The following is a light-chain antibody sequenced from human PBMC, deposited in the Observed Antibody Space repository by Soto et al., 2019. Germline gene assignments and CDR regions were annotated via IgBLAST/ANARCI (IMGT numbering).Light chain of an antibody. V-gene: IGKV3-20*01. J-gene: IGKJ4*01. Sequence: EIVLTQSPGTLSLSPGERATLSCRASQSVGSNYLIAWYQQKPGQAPRLLIYGASSRVTGIPDRFSGSGSGTDFTLTISRLEPEDFAVYYCQQYGSSLPLTFGGGTKVEIK. CDR1: QSVGSNY. CDR3: QQYGSSLPLT. CDR2: GAS.